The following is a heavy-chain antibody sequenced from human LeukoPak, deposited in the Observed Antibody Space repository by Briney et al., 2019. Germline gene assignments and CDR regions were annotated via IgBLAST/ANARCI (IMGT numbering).Heavy chain of an antibody. V-gene: IGHV4-31*03. Sequence: SETLSLTCTVSGGSISSGGYYWSWLRQHPGKGLEWIEYIYYSGSTYYNPSLKSRVTISVDTSKNQFSLKLSSVTAADTAVYYCARDCGSGGSCGEAFDIWGQGTMVTVSS. D-gene: IGHD2-15*01. CDR3: ARDCGSGGSCGEAFDI. CDR1: GGSISSGGYY. CDR2: IYYSGST. J-gene: IGHJ3*02.